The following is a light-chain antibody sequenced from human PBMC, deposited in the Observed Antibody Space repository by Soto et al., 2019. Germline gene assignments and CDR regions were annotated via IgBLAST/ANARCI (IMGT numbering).Light chain of an antibody. J-gene: IGKJ3*01. V-gene: IGKV3-11*01. CDR3: QHRDNWPFT. CDR2: DAS. Sequence: EIVLTQSPATLSLSPGERATLSCRASQSVGSYLAWFQQRPGQAPRLVIHDASKRATGIPARFSGSGSGTDFRLTISGLEPEDFAVYYCQHRDNWPFTFGPGTTVDIK. CDR1: QSVGSY.